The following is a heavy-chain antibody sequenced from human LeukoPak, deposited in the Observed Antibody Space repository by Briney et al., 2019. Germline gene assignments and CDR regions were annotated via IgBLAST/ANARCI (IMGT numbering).Heavy chain of an antibody. CDR2: IYSGGST. J-gene: IGHJ5*02. Sequence: GGSLRLSCAASGFTVSSNYMSWVRQAPGKGLEWVSVIYSGGSTYYADSVKGRFTISRDNAKNTLYLQMNSLRAEDTAVYYCARERTSGWDAFDTWGQGTLVTVSS. CDR3: ARERTSGWDAFDT. CDR1: GFTVSSNY. V-gene: IGHV3-53*01. D-gene: IGHD6-19*01.